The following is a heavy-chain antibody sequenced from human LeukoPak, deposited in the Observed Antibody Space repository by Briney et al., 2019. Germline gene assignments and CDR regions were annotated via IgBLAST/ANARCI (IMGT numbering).Heavy chain of an antibody. J-gene: IGHJ4*02. CDR1: GFTFSSYS. CDR3: VRVARYDYVWGSYRYFDY. V-gene: IGHV3-21*01. D-gene: IGHD3-16*02. CDR2: ISSSSSYI. Sequence: GGSLRLSCAASGFTFSSYSMNWVRQAPGKGLEWVSSISSSSSYIYYADSVKGRFTISRDNAKNSLYLQMNSLRAEDTAVYYCVRVARYDYVWGSYRYFDYWGQGTLVTVSS.